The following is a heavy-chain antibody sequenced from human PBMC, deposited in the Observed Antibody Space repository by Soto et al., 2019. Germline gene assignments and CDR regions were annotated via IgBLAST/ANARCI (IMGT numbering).Heavy chain of an antibody. CDR2: IKPDGTKT. V-gene: IGHV3-74*01. Sequence: GGSLRLSCAASGFMFGGHWMHWVRQGPEKGLVFVARIKPDGTKTDYADSVKGRFTISRDNDKKTVYLEMNSLTVDDTALYYCARELVHGYLDLWGQGTLVTVSS. CDR3: ARELVHGYLDL. D-gene: IGHD4-17*01. J-gene: IGHJ4*02. CDR1: GFMFGGHW.